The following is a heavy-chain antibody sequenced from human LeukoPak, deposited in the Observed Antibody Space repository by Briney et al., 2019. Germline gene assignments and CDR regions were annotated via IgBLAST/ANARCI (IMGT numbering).Heavy chain of an antibody. D-gene: IGHD6-13*01. CDR3: ASTAAGAIFDY. CDR2: IYYSGST. CDR1: GGSISSGGDY. V-gene: IGHV4-31*03. Sequence: SQTLSLTCTVSGGSISSGGDYWSWIRQHPGKGLEWIGYIYYSGSTYHNPSLKSRVTISVDTSKNQFSLKLSSVTAADTAVYYCASTAAGAIFDYWGQGTLVTVSS. J-gene: IGHJ4*02.